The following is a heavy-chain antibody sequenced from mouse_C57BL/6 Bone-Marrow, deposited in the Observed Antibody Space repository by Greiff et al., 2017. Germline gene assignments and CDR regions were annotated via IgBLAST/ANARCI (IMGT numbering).Heavy chain of an antibody. D-gene: IGHD1-1*01. Sequence: QVQLQQPGAELVMPGASVKLSCKASGYTFTSYWMHWVKQRPGQGLEWIGEIDPSDSYTNYNQKFKGKSTLTVDKSSSTAYMQLSSLTSEDSAVCYCAMEAYYVAMDYWGQGASVTVSS. CDR1: GYTFTSYW. CDR3: AMEAYYVAMDY. V-gene: IGHV1-69*01. J-gene: IGHJ4*01. CDR2: IDPSDSYT.